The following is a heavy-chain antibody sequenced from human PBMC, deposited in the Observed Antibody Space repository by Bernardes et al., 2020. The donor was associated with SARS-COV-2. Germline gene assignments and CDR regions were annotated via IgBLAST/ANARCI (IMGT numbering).Heavy chain of an antibody. D-gene: IGHD2-15*01. CDR1: GFTFTSHA. J-gene: IGHJ4*02. Sequence: GGSLRPSCAGSGFTFTSHAMSWVRQAPGKGLEWVSAIRGSGESTYYADSVKGRFTISRDISKNTLYLQMNSLRAEDTALYYCAKDKGGGSTEPSDYWGQGTLVTVSS. V-gene: IGHV3-23*01. CDR3: AKDKGGGSTEPSDY. CDR2: IRGSGEST.